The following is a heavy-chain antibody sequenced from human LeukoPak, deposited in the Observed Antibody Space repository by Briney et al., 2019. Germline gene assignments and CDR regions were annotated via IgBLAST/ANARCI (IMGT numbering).Heavy chain of an antibody. CDR2: IYTSGST. J-gene: IGHJ4*02. Sequence: SETLSLTCTVSGGSISSYYWSWIRQPAGKGLEWIGRIYTSGSTNYNPSLKSRVTMSVDTPKNQFSLKLSSVTAADTAVYYCARSTGISRGPLFDYWGQGTLVTVSS. CDR3: ARSTGISRGPLFDY. CDR1: GGSISSYY. D-gene: IGHD3-10*01. V-gene: IGHV4-4*07.